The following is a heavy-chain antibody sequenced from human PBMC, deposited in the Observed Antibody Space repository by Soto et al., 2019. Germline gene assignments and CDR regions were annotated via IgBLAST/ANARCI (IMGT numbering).Heavy chain of an antibody. CDR3: AKGTNCSGGSCYSYYCYGMDV. D-gene: IGHD2-15*01. J-gene: IGHJ6*02. CDR1: GFTFSSYG. Sequence: QVQLVESGGGVVQPGRSLRLSCAASGFTFSSYGMHWVRQAPGKGLEWVAVISYDGSNKYYADSVKGRFTISRDNSKNTLYLPMNSLRAEDTAVDYCAKGTNCSGGSCYSYYCYGMDVWGQGTKVTVSS. V-gene: IGHV3-30*18. CDR2: ISYDGSNK.